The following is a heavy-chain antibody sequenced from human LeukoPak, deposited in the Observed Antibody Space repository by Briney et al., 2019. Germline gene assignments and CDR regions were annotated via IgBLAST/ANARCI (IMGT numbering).Heavy chain of an antibody. CDR1: GGSISSGSYY. CDR2: IYTSGST. D-gene: IGHD3-3*01. Sequence: SETLSLTCTVSGGSISSGSYYWSWIRQPAGKGLEWIGRIYTSGSTNYNPSLKSRVTISVDTSKNQFSLKLSSVTAADTAVYYCARDHSKYYDFWSGYFTWFDPWGQGPLVTVSS. CDR3: ARDHSKYYDFWSGYFTWFDP. V-gene: IGHV4-61*02. J-gene: IGHJ5*02.